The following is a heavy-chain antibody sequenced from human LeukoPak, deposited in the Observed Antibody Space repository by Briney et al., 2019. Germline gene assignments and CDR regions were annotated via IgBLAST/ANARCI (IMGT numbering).Heavy chain of an antibody. D-gene: IGHD3-22*01. CDR3: ARRYYYDSSGYQYYFDY. J-gene: IGHJ4*02. Sequence: PSETLSLTCAVYGGSFSGYYWSWIRQPPGKGLEWIGEINHSGSANYNPSLKSRVTISVDTSKYQFSLKLSSVTAADTAVYYCARRYYYDSSGYQYYFDYWGQGTLVTVSS. V-gene: IGHV4-34*01. CDR1: GGSFSGYY. CDR2: INHSGSA.